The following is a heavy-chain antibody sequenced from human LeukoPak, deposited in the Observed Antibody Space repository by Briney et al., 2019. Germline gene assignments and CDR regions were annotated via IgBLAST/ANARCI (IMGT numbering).Heavy chain of an antibody. Sequence: ASVKVSCKASGYTFTGYYMHWVRQAPGQGLEWMGWINSNSGGTKYAQKFQGRVTMTRDTAISTVYMELSRLRSDDTAVYYCARGEKPETVAGPTDYYYYYGMDAWGQGTTVTVSS. CDR3: ARGEKPETVAGPTDYYYYYGMDA. D-gene: IGHD6-19*01. V-gene: IGHV1-2*02. CDR2: INSNSGGT. CDR1: GYTFTGYY. J-gene: IGHJ6*02.